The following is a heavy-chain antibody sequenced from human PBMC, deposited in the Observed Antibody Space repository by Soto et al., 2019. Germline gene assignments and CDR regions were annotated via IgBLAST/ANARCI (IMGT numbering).Heavy chain of an antibody. J-gene: IGHJ4*02. Sequence: EVQLVESGGGLVQPGGSLRLSCAAYGFTFRSYWMHWVRQAPGKGLEWVSYIFNEEKTTNYADAVKGRFTISRDNARNTLFLQMSNLKAEDTAVYYCVRGYGHSGYFDYWGQGTQVTVSS. D-gene: IGHD3-22*01. CDR1: GFTFRSYW. CDR2: IFNEEKTT. CDR3: VRGYGHSGYFDY. V-gene: IGHV3-74*01.